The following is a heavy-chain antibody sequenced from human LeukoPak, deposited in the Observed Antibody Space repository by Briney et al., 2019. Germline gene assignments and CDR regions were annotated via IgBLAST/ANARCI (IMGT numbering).Heavy chain of an antibody. J-gene: IGHJ4*02. D-gene: IGHD3-22*01. Sequence: SETLSLTCTVSGGSISSYYWSWIRQPPGKGLEWIGYIYYSGSTNYNPSLKSRVTISVDTSKNQFSLKLSSVTAADTAVYYCARDYYDSSGRVYYFDYWGQGTLVTVSS. V-gene: IGHV4-59*12. CDR2: IYYSGST. CDR1: GGSISSYY. CDR3: ARDYYDSSGRVYYFDY.